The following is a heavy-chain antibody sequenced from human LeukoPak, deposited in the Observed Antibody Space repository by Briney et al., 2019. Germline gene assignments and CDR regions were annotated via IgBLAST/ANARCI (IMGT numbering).Heavy chain of an antibody. V-gene: IGHV1-18*01. CDR2: ISAYNGNT. CDR3: ARDSMVATNGLVY. D-gene: IGHD5-12*01. CDR1: GYPFSNYG. Sequence: ASVKVSCKASGYPFSNYGINWVRQAPGQGLEWMGWISAYNGNTNYAQKLQGRVTMTTDTSTSTAYMELRGLRSDDTAVYYCARDSMVATNGLVYWGQGTLVTVSS. J-gene: IGHJ4*02.